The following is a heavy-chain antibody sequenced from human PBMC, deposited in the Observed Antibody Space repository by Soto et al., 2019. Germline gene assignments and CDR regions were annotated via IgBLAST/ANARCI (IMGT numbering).Heavy chain of an antibody. D-gene: IGHD6-19*01. V-gene: IGHV3-23*01. J-gene: IGHJ5*02. CDR3: ATHSSGWYDGWFDP. CDR2: ISGSGGST. Sequence: EVQLLESGGGLVQPGGSLRLSCAASGFTFSSYAMSWVRQAPGKGLEWVSAISGSGGSTYYADSVKGRFTISRDNSKNTLYLQMNSMRAEDTAVYYCATHSSGWYDGWFDPWGQGTLVTVSS. CDR1: GFTFSSYA.